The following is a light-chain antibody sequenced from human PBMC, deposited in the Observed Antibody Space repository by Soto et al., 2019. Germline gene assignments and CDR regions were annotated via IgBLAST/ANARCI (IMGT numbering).Light chain of an antibody. V-gene: IGKV3-20*01. CDR3: QQYGSSPQT. J-gene: IGKJ1*01. CDR2: GAS. Sequence: EIVLTQSPGTLSLSPGERATLSCRTSQSVSSSYLAWYQQKPGQAPRLIIYGASSRATGIPGRFSGSGSGTDFTLTISRLEPEDFALYYCQQYGSSPQTFGQGTKLEI. CDR1: QSVSSSY.